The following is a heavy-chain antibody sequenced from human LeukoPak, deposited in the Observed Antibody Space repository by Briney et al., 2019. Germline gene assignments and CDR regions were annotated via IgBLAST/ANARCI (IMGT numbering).Heavy chain of an antibody. CDR3: ARDTTVVKPAGGAFDI. CDR1: GGTFSSYA. CDR2: IIPMFGTA. V-gene: IGHV1-69*13. Sequence: SVKVSCKAAGGTFSSYAISWVRQAPGQGLEWMGGIIPMFGTANYTQKFQDRVTITADESTSTAYMELSSLRSEDTAVYYCARDTTVVKPAGGAFDIWGQGTMVTVSS. D-gene: IGHD4-23*01. J-gene: IGHJ3*02.